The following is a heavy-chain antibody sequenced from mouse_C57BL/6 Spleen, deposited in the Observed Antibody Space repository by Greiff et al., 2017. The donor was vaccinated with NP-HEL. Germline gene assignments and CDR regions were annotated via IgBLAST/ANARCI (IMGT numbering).Heavy chain of an antibody. CDR3: AMFYYGGNWYFDV. D-gene: IGHD2-13*01. CDR1: GFTFSDYG. Sequence: DVQLQESGGGLVKPGGSLKLSCAASGFTFSDYGMHWVRQAPEKGLEWVAYISSGSSTIYYADTVKGRCTISRDNAKNTLFLQMTSLRSEATAMYYCAMFYYGGNWYFDVWGTGTTVTVSS. CDR2: ISSGSSTI. J-gene: IGHJ1*03. V-gene: IGHV5-17*01.